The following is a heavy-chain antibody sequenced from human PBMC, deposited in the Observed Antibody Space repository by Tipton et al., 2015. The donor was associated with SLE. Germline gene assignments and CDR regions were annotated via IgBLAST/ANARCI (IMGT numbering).Heavy chain of an antibody. J-gene: IGHJ2*01. Sequence: GLVKPSETLSLTCTVSGGSISSSSYYWGWIRQPPGKGLEWIGSIYYSGSTNYNPSLKSRVTISVDTSKNQFSLKLSSVTAADTAVYYCARDRRYSSSWYGPWYFDLWGRGTLVTVSS. CDR3: ARDRRYSSSWYGPWYFDL. V-gene: IGHV4-39*07. CDR2: IYYSGST. D-gene: IGHD6-13*01. CDR1: GGSISSSSYY.